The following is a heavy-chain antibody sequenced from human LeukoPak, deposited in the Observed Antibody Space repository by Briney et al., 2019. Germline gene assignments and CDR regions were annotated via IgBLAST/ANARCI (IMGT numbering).Heavy chain of an antibody. CDR1: GFTFSSCS. V-gene: IGHV3-48*01. CDR2: ISSSSTTR. Sequence: GGSLRLSCVVSGFTFSSCSMNWVRQAPGKGLEWVSYISSSSTTRYYADSVKGRFTISRDNSKNTLYLQMNSLRAEDTAVYYCARELPPVVTYYFDYWGQGTLVTVSS. J-gene: IGHJ4*02. D-gene: IGHD3-22*01. CDR3: ARELPPVVTYYFDY.